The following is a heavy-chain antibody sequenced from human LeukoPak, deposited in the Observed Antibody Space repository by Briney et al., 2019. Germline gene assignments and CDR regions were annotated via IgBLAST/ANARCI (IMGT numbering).Heavy chain of an antibody. D-gene: IGHD5-18*01. Sequence: GGSLRLSCAASGFTVSSNYMGWVRQAPGKGLEWVSVIYSGGSTYYADSVKGRFTISRDNSKNTLYLQMNSLRAEDTAVYYCAREMNSYGYDAFDIWGQGTMVTVSS. CDR2: IYSGGST. CDR1: GFTVSSNY. J-gene: IGHJ3*02. V-gene: IGHV3-66*01. CDR3: AREMNSYGYDAFDI.